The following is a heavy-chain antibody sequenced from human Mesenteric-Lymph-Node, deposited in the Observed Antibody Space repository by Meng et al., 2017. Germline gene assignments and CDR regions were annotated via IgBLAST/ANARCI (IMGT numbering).Heavy chain of an antibody. V-gene: IGHV3-48*03. D-gene: IGHD3-16*01. CDR3: ARARLTGNKDFRVGGTDV. CDR2: ISSSGSTI. CDR1: GFTFSSYE. Sequence: GESLKISCAASGFTFSSYEMNWVRQAPGKGLEWVSYISSSGSTIYYADSVKGRFTISRDNSKNTLDLQMNSLRVEDTAIYYCARARLTGNKDFRVGGTDVWGQGTTVTVSS. J-gene: IGHJ6*02.